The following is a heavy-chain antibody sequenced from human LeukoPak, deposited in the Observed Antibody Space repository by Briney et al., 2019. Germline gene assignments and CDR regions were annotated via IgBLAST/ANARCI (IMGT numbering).Heavy chain of an antibody. Sequence: GGSLRLSCAASGFTFSSYWMSWVRQAPGKGLEWVANIKQDGSEKYYVDSVKGRFTISRDNAKNSLYLQMNSLRAEDTAVYYCTRDYDSSGYQEDYYYYYGMDVWGQGTTVTVSS. CDR1: GFTFSSYW. CDR2: IKQDGSEK. J-gene: IGHJ6*02. CDR3: TRDYDSSGYQEDYYYYYGMDV. V-gene: IGHV3-7*05. D-gene: IGHD3-22*01.